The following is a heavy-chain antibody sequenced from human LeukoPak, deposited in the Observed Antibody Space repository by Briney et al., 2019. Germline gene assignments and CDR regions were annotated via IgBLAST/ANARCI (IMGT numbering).Heavy chain of an antibody. Sequence: GGSLRLSCAASGFTFDDYGMSWVRQAPGKGLEWVSAISGSGGSTYYADSVKGRFTISRDNSKNTLYLQMNSLRAEDTAVYYCAKVTGYSSGWIDYWGQGTLVTVSS. CDR1: GFTFDDYG. J-gene: IGHJ4*02. CDR3: AKVTGYSSGWIDY. V-gene: IGHV3-23*01. D-gene: IGHD6-19*01. CDR2: ISGSGGST.